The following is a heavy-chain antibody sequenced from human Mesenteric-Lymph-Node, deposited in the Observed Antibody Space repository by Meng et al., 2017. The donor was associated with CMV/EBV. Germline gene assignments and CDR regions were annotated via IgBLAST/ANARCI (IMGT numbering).Heavy chain of an antibody. J-gene: IGHJ5*02. Sequence: GGSLRLSCTASGFTFGDYAMSWVRQAPGKGLEWVGFIRSKAYGGTTEYAAPVKGRFTISRDDSNNTLYLQMNSLKTEDTAVFYCTTAGGAWGQGTLVTVSS. V-gene: IGHV3-49*04. CDR2: IRSKAYGGTT. CDR3: TTAGGA. CDR1: GFTFGDYA. D-gene: IGHD3-10*01.